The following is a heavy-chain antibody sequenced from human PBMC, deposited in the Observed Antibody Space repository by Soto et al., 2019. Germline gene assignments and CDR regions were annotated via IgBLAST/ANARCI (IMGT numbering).Heavy chain of an antibody. V-gene: IGHV3-23*01. CDR3: AKRGSADYYYFEY. CDR1: GFTFNNNA. Sequence: PGGSLRLSCAASGFTFNNNAMSWVRQAPGKGLEWVSTSGRSGRPYYADSVKGRFTISRDNSRDTLYLQMNGLRAEDTAIYFCAKRGSADYYYFEYWGQGTPVTVSS. CDR2: TSGRSGRP. D-gene: IGHD3-22*01. J-gene: IGHJ4*02.